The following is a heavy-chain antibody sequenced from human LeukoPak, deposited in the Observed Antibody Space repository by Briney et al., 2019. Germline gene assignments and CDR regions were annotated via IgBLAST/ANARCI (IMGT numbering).Heavy chain of an antibody. V-gene: IGHV4-59*01. D-gene: IGHD3-3*01. J-gene: IGHJ4*02. CDR2: IYYSGST. CDR3: ARGSYDFWSAQTLDY. Sequence: SETLSLTCTVSGGSISSYYWSWIRQPPGKGLEWIGYIYYSGSTNYNPSLKSRVTISVDTSKNQFSLKLSSVTAADTAVYYCARGSYDFWSAQTLDYWGQGTLVTVSS. CDR1: GGSISSYY.